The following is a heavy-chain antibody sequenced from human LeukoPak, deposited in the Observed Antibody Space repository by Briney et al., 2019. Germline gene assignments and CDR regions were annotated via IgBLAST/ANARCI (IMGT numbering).Heavy chain of an antibody. CDR1: GGSISSSSYY. D-gene: IGHD1-1*01. Sequence: PSETLSLTCSVSGGSISSSSYYWGWVRQPPGKGLEWIGTIYYSGSTFYKPSLTSRVTISVATSRNQCSLKLSALAAADPPITSCARNHPANWNPYNWFDPWGQGTLVTVSS. CDR3: ARNHPANWNPYNWFDP. J-gene: IGHJ5*02. V-gene: IGHV4-39*01. CDR2: IYYSGST.